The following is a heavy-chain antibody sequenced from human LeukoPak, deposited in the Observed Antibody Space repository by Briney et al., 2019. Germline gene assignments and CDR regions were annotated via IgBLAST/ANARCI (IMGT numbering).Heavy chain of an antibody. V-gene: IGHV3-7*01. CDR2: IKPTGSET. CDR1: GFTFSIYW. D-gene: IGHD6-13*01. J-gene: IGHJ4*02. CDR3: GRFGYEAAVDL. Sequence: GGSLRLSCAASGFTFSIYWMTWVRQAPGQGPEFLANIKPTGSETYYVDPVKGRFTISRDNAKNLLFLQMNSLRGEDTAVYYCGRFGYEAAVDLWGRGTLVTVSS.